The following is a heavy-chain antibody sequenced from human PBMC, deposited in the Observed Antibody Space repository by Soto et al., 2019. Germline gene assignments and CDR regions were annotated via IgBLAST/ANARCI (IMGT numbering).Heavy chain of an antibody. D-gene: IGHD6-19*01. CDR1: GGSFSPYF. Sequence: QVQLQQWGAGLLKPSETLSLTCAVYGGSFSPYFWSWIRQPPGKGLEWIGEINHSGSTNYNPSLTRRATLSVDTSRNQVSLKLTSVTAADTAVYYCARLASGWQYYYFDSWGRGTPVTVS. CDR2: INHSGST. J-gene: IGHJ2*01. CDR3: ARLASGWQYYYFDS. V-gene: IGHV4-34*01.